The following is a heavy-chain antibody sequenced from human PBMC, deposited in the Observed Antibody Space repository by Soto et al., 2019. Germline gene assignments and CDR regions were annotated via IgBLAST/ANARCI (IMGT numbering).Heavy chain of an antibody. D-gene: IGHD6-19*01. CDR2: IYWNDDK. CDR3: ALSRQGGSGWTSYYYYGMDV. V-gene: IGHV2-5*01. J-gene: IGHJ6*02. Sequence: SGPTLVNPTQTLTLTCTFSGFSLSTSGVGVGWIRQPPGKALEWLALIYWNDDKRYSPSLWSRLTITKDTSKNQVVLTMTNMDPVDTATCYCALSRQGGSGWTSYYYYGMDVWGQGTSVTVSS. CDR1: GFSLSTSGVG.